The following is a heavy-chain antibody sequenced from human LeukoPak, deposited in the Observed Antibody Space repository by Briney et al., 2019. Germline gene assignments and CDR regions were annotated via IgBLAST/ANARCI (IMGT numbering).Heavy chain of an antibody. CDR1: GGSISSYY. D-gene: IGHD6-19*01. J-gene: IGHJ5*02. Sequence: SETLSLTCTVSGGSISSYYWSWIRQPPGKGLEWIGYIYYSGSTNYNPSLKSRVTISVDTSKNQFSLKLSSVTAADTAVYYCARLVGSGWYGGWFDPWGQGTPVTVSS. CDR3: ARLVGSGWYGGWFDP. V-gene: IGHV4-59*08. CDR2: IYYSGST.